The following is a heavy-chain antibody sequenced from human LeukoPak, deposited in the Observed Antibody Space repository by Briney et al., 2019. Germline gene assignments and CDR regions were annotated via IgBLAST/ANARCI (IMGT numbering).Heavy chain of an antibody. CDR1: GYIFSGYY. Sequence: ASVKVSCKASGYIFSGYYMHWLRQAPGQGLEWMGWINPNSGGADYAQKFQGRVTMTRDMSTSTVYMELSSLRSEDTAVYYCARDLLAAAGTGDNWFDPWGQGTLVTVSS. J-gene: IGHJ5*02. D-gene: IGHD6-13*01. V-gene: IGHV1-2*02. CDR3: ARDLLAAAGTGDNWFDP. CDR2: INPNSGGA.